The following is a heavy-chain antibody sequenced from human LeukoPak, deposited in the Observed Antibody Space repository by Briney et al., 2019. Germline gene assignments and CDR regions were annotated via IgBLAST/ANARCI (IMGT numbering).Heavy chain of an antibody. CDR1: GYTFTSYD. CDR3: ARGSTMIVVVKRDAFDI. J-gene: IGHJ3*02. Sequence: ASVKVSCKASGYTFTSYDINWVRQATGQGLEWMGWMNPNSGNTGYAQKFQGRVTMTRNISISTAYMELSSLRSEDTAVYYCARGSTMIVVVKRDAFDIWGQGTMVTVSS. D-gene: IGHD3-22*01. V-gene: IGHV1-8*01. CDR2: MNPNSGNT.